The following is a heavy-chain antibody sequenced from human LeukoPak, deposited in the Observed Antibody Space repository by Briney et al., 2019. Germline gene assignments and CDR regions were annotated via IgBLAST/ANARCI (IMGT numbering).Heavy chain of an antibody. J-gene: IGHJ4*02. Sequence: SGGSLRLSCAASGFTFSSYSMNWVRQAPGKGLEWVSSINSGGSYIYYADSVKGRFTISRDNAKNSLYLQMNSLRAEDTALYYCAKESTYSSGFSGVDYWGQGTLVTVSS. CDR1: GFTFSSYS. CDR3: AKESTYSSGFSGVDY. V-gene: IGHV3-21*04. D-gene: IGHD6-19*01. CDR2: INSGGSYI.